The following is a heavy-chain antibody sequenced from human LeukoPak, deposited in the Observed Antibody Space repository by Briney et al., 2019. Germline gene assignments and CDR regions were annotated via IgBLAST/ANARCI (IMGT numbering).Heavy chain of an antibody. CDR1: GGSISSYY. CDR3: ARDFNAFDI. Sequence: SETLSLTCTVSGGSISSYYWSWIRQPPGKGLEWIGYIYYSGSTNYNPSLKSRVTISVDTSKNQFSLKLSSVAAADTAVYYCARDFNAFDIWGQGTMVTVSS. V-gene: IGHV4-59*01. J-gene: IGHJ3*02. CDR2: IYYSGST.